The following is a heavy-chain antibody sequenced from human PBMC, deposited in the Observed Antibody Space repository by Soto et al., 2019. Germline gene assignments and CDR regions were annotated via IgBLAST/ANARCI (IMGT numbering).Heavy chain of an antibody. Sequence: SETLSLTCTVSGGSITSYYWSWIRQPPGKGLEWIGYVYYSGSTNYNPSLKSRVTISVDRSKNHFSLKLSSVTAADTAVYYCARLRGRWFDPWGQGTLVTVSS. CDR2: VYYSGST. CDR1: GGSITSYY. J-gene: IGHJ5*02. V-gene: IGHV4-59*08. CDR3: ARLRGRWFDP. D-gene: IGHD3-10*01.